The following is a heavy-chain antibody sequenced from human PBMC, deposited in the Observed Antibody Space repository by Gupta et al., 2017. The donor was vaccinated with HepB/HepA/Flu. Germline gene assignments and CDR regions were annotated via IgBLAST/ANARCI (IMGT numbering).Heavy chain of an antibody. CDR3: ARVPQKVAGTIFDY. J-gene: IGHJ4*02. CDR2: ISSSSSYI. CDR1: GFTFSSYS. Sequence: EVQLVESGGGLVKPGGSLRLSCAASGFTFSSYSMNWVRQAPGKGLEWVSSISSSSSYIYYADSVKGRFTISRDNAKNSLYLQMNSLRAEDTAVYYCARVPQKVAGTIFDYWGQGTLVTVSS. V-gene: IGHV3-21*01. D-gene: IGHD6-19*01.